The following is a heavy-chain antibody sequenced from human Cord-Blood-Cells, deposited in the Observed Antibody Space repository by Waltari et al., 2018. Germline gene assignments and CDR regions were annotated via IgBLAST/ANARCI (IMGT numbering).Heavy chain of an antibody. CDR2: IYPGDSDT. V-gene: IGHV5-51*01. J-gene: IGHJ4*02. CDR1: GYSFTSYW. CDR3: ARQRGYDFWSGYHFDY. D-gene: IGHD3-3*01. Sequence: ERQLVQYGAEVSKTGESLNISCQGYGYSFTSYWIAWVRQLPGKGLEWMGIIYPGDSDTRYSPSFQGQVTISADKSISTAYLQWSSLKASDTAMYYCARQRGYDFWSGYHFDYWGQGTLVTVSS.